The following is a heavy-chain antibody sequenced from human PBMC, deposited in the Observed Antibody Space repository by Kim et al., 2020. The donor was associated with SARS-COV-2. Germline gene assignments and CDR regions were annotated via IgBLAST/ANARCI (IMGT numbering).Heavy chain of an antibody. V-gene: IGHV1-18*04. CDR3: ARALGEATIRVANDY. CDR1: GYTFTSYG. CDR2: ISAYNGNT. D-gene: IGHD5-12*01. Sequence: ASVKVSCKASGYTFTSYGISWVRQAPGQGLEWMGWISAYNGNTNYAQKLQGRVTMTTDTSTSTAYMELRSLRSDDTAVYYCARALGEATIRVANDYWGQGTLVTVSS. J-gene: IGHJ4*02.